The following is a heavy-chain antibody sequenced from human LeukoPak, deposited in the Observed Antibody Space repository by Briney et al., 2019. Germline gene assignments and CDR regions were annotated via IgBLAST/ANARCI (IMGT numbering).Heavy chain of an antibody. J-gene: IGHJ4*02. V-gene: IGHV3-48*02. D-gene: IGHD5-18*01. Sequence: GGSLRLSCAASGFTFSSYSMNWVRQAPGKGLEWVSYISSSSSTIYYADSVKGRFTISRDNAKNSLYLQMNSLRDEDTAVYYCARENVPGYSYGEWHFDYWGQGTLVTVSS. CDR1: GFTFSSYS. CDR3: ARENVPGYSYGEWHFDY. CDR2: ISSSSSTI.